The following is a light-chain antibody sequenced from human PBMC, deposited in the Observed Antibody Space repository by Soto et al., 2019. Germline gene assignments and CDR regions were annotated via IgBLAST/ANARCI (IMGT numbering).Light chain of an antibody. J-gene: IGKJ1*01. CDR2: GAS. V-gene: IGKV3-20*01. CDR1: QSVSSSY. Sequence: EIVLTQSPGTLSLSPGERATLSCRASQSVSSSYLAWYQQKPGQAPRFFIDGASSRATGIPGRFSGSGSGTDFALTISRLEVEDFAVYYCQQYGSSRTFGQGTKVEIK. CDR3: QQYGSSRT.